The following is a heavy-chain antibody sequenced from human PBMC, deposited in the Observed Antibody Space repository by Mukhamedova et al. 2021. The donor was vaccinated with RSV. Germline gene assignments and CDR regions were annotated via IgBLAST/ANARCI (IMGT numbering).Heavy chain of an antibody. Sequence: YDGSNKYYADSVKGRFTISRDNSKNTLYLQMNSLRAEDMAVYYCAKSRYYYYGMDVWGQGTTVTVSS. J-gene: IGHJ6*02. V-gene: IGHV3-30*18. CDR3: AKSRYYYYGMDV. CDR2: YDGSNK.